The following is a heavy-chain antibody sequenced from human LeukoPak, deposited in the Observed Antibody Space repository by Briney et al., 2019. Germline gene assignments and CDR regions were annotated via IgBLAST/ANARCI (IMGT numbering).Heavy chain of an antibody. D-gene: IGHD6-13*01. Sequence: GGSLRLSCAASGFTFSNYLMIWVRQAPGKGLDWVANTKQDGSEKYYVHSVRGRFTISKDNAKNSLYLQMTSLRAEDTPVYYCARDSIRGRPLVAFDIWGQGTMVTVSS. CDR2: TKQDGSEK. CDR1: GFTFSNYL. CDR3: ARDSIRGRPLVAFDI. V-gene: IGHV3-7*01. J-gene: IGHJ3*02.